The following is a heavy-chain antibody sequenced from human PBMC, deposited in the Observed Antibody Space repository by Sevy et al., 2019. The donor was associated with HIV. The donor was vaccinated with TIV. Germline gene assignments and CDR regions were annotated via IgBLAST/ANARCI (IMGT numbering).Heavy chain of an antibody. V-gene: IGHV3-7*01. CDR1: GFTFSSYW. CDR3: ARALAAAASD. Sequence: GGSLRLSCAASGFTFSSYWMNWVRQAPGKGLEWVANIKQDGSEKYYVDSVKGRFTISRDNAKNSMHLQMNSLRAEDTAVYYCARALAAAASDWGQGPLVTVSS. J-gene: IGHJ4*02. D-gene: IGHD6-25*01. CDR2: IKQDGSEK.